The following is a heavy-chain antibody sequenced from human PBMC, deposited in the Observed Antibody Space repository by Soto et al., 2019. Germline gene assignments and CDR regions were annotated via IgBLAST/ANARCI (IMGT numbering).Heavy chain of an antibody. CDR1: GFSLSTSGVG. CDR2: IFWDDDK. J-gene: IGHJ4*02. D-gene: IGHD3-22*01. CDR3: AHFTNYYDSSGYYLYYFEY. V-gene: IGHV2-5*02. Sequence: SGPTLVNPTPPLTLTCTFSGFSLSTSGVGVGWIRQPPGKALEWLALIFWDDDKRYSPSLKSRITVTKDTSKNEVGLTMTSMDPVDTATYYCAHFTNYYDSSGYYLYYFEYWGQGTPVTVSS.